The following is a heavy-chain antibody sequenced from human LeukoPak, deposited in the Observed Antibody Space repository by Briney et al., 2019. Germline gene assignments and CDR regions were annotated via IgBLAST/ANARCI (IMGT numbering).Heavy chain of an antibody. CDR1: GFTFGNYW. V-gene: IGHV3-74*01. D-gene: IGHD6-13*01. J-gene: IGHJ4*02. Sequence: AGGSLRLSCTASGFTFGNYWMHWVRQAPGKGLVWVSRINTDGSSTSYADSVKGRFTISRDNAKNTLHLQMNSLRAEDTAVYYCAKEGGSSSWHFDFWGQGTLATVSS. CDR3: AKEGGSSSWHFDF. CDR2: INTDGSST.